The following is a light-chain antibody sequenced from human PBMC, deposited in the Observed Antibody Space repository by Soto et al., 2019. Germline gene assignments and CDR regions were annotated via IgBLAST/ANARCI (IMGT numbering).Light chain of an antibody. CDR2: GAS. CDR3: QQYAKAPLT. V-gene: IGKV3-20*01. CDR1: QIVNNNY. J-gene: IGKJ1*01. Sequence: IVLTHSPGTLSLSPGERATLSCRASQIVNNNYLAWYQQKPGQAPRLVIYGASNRATGVPDRFSASGSGTDFTLTISRLEPEDFAVYYGQQYAKAPLTFGQGTKVDIK.